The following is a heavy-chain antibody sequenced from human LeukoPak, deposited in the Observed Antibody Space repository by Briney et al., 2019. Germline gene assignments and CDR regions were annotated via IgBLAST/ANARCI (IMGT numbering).Heavy chain of an antibody. CDR3: VKDKYSRSWYPFDY. CDR2: ISYDGSNQ. D-gene: IGHD6-13*01. V-gene: IGHV3-30*18. CDR1: GFTSSSFG. Sequence: GGSLRLSCAASGFTSSSFGMHWVRQAPGKGLEWVAVISYDGSNQYYADSVKGRFTISRDNSKNTLYLQMNSLRAEDTAVYYCVKDKYSRSWYPFDYWGQGTLVTVSS. J-gene: IGHJ4*02.